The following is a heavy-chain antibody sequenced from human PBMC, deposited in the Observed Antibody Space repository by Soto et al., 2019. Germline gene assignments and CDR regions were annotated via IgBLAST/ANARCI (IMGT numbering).Heavy chain of an antibody. Sequence: TSETLSLTCTVSGGSISSYYWSWIRQPPGKGLEWIGYIYYSGRTNYNPSLKSRVTISVGTSKNQFSLKLSSVTAADTAVYYCARTYCSGGSCYDAFDIWGQGTMVTVSS. CDR1: GGSISSYY. D-gene: IGHD2-15*01. J-gene: IGHJ3*02. V-gene: IGHV4-59*01. CDR3: ARTYCSGGSCYDAFDI. CDR2: IYYSGRT.